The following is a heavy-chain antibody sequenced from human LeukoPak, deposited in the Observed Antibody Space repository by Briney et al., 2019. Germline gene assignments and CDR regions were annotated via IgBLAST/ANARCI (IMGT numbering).Heavy chain of an antibody. CDR1: GYSISSGYY. Sequence: SETLSLTCTVSGYSISSGYYWGWIRQPPGKGLEWIGSIYHSGRTYYNPSLKSRVTISVDTSKNQFSLKLSSVTAADTAVYYCARQVYDSSGYSTDFDYWGQGTLVTVSS. CDR3: ARQVYDSSGYSTDFDY. D-gene: IGHD3-22*01. J-gene: IGHJ4*02. V-gene: IGHV4-38-2*02. CDR2: IYHSGRT.